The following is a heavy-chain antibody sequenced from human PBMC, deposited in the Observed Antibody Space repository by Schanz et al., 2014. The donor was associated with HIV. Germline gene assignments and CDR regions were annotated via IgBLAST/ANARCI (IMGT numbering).Heavy chain of an antibody. CDR1: GSSVTYFY. CDR2: VNHSGDA. CDR3: ARAKWPPRNRHFDF. J-gene: IGHJ4*02. Sequence: QVQLQQWGAGLLKPSETLSLTCAVYGSSVTYFYWSWIRQSPGKGLEWIAEVNHSGDANHNPSLKSRVTISGDTSKNQFSRKLDSVTAADTAVYYCARAKWPPRNRHFDFWGQGNLVTVS. V-gene: IGHV4-34*02. D-gene: IGHD5-12*01.